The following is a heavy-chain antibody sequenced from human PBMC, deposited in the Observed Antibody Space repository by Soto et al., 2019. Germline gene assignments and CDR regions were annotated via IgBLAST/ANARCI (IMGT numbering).Heavy chain of an antibody. J-gene: IGHJ4*02. CDR3: ARTTMTFYYFDF. CDR2: IEPSGGSR. V-gene: IGHV1-46*01. Sequence: QVQLVQSGAEVKKPGTSVKVSCKASGYTFTSYYMHWVRQAPGQGLEWMGVIEPSGGSRSYTQKYQGRVTITRDTSTSTVYMELSSLRSEDTAVYYCARTTMTFYYFDFWGQGTLVTV. D-gene: IGHD4-17*01. CDR1: GYTFTSYY.